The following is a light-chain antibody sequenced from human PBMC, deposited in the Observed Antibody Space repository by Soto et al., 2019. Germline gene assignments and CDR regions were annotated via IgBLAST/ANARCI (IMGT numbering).Light chain of an antibody. J-gene: IGLJ1*01. Sequence: QSVLTQPASASGSPGQSITISCTGTSSDVGGYNYVSWYQQHPGKAPKLMIYEVSNRPPGVSNRFSGSKSGNTASLTISGLQAEDEADYYCSSYTSSSTLYVFGTGTKVTVL. CDR1: SSDVGGYNY. CDR3: SSYTSSSTLYV. CDR2: EVS. V-gene: IGLV2-14*01.